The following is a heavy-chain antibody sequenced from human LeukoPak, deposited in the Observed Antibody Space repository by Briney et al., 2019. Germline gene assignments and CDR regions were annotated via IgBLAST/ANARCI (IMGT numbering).Heavy chain of an antibody. Sequence: PSETLSLTCAVYGGSFSGYYWSWIRQPPGKGLEWIGEINHSGSTNYNPSLKSRVTISVDTSKNQFSLKLSSVTAADTAVYYCARYRAYYDILTGSSTAFDIWGQGTMVTVSS. CDR2: INHSGST. CDR3: ARYRAYYDILTGSSTAFDI. J-gene: IGHJ3*02. CDR1: GGSFSGYY. V-gene: IGHV4-34*01. D-gene: IGHD3-9*01.